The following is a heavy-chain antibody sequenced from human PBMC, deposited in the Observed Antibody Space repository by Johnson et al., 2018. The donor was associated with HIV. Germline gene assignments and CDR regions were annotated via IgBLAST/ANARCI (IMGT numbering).Heavy chain of an antibody. CDR2: IGPAGDT. Sequence: MQLGESGGGVGQPGRSLRLSCAASGFTFSSYWTGWVRQAPWKGLEWVSAIGPAGDTYYPGPVKVRFTISRENAKNSLYLQMNSLRAGDTAVYYCARVRPKGSFGLDMWGQGTMVTVSS. D-gene: IGHD3-16*01. CDR1: GFTFSSYW. V-gene: IGHV3-13*01. CDR3: ARVRPKGSFGLDM. J-gene: IGHJ3*02.